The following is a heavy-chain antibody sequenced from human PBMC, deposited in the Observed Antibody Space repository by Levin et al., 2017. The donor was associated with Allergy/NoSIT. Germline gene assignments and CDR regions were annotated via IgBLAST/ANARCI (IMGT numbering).Heavy chain of an antibody. CDR2: ISSDGNSE. Sequence: GGSLRLSCAASGFTFSTYAMHWVRQAPGKGLQWVALISSDGNSEYYADSVRGRFTISRDNSENTVYLQVTSLRAEDTAMYYCVRDNFNDPTLFDYWGQGTLVTVSS. V-gene: IGHV3-30-3*01. D-gene: IGHD1-1*01. CDR3: VRDNFNDPTLFDY. J-gene: IGHJ4*02. CDR1: GFTFSTYA.